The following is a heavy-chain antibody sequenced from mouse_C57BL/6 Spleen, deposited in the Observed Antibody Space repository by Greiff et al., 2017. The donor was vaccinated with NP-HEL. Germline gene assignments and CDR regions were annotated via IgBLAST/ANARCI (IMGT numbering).Heavy chain of an antibody. CDR1: GYTFTSYW. CDR2: IDPSDSYT. CDR3: ARGGYGNRGMDY. Sequence: QVQLQQSGAELVKPGASVKLSCKASGYTFTSYWMQWVKQRPGQGLEWIGEIDPSDSYTNYNQKFKGKATLTVDTSSSTAYMQLSSLTSEDSAVYYCARGGYGNRGMDYWGQGTSVTVSS. J-gene: IGHJ4*01. V-gene: IGHV1-50*01. D-gene: IGHD2-10*02.